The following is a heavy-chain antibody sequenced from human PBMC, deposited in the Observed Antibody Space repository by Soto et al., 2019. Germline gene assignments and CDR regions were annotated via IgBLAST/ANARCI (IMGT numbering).Heavy chain of an antibody. CDR1: GLTLRSYE. CDR3: ARVYCSTTTCHVQAFDS. J-gene: IGHJ4*02. CDR2: NSSAGDSS. D-gene: IGHD2-2*01. V-gene: IGHV3-48*03. Sequence: GGSLRLSCAASGLTLRSYEMNWVRQAPGKTLEWVSYNSSAGDSSYYADSVKSRFTISRDNAKNSLYLQMNNQRVEDTAVYYGARVYCSTTTCHVQAFDSWGQGTLVTVSS.